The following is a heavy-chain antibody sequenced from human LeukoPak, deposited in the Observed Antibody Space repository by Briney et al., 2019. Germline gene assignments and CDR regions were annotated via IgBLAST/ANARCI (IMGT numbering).Heavy chain of an antibody. CDR2: ISYDGSNK. D-gene: IGHD3-10*01. Sequence: GGSLRLSCAASGFTFSSYGMHWVRQAPGKGLEWVAVISYDGSNKYYADSVKGRFTISRDNSKNTLYLQMNSLRAEDTAVYYCAKDNALWFGELFNWFDPWGQGTLVTVSS. CDR3: AKDNALWFGELFNWFDP. J-gene: IGHJ5*02. V-gene: IGHV3-30*18. CDR1: GFTFSSYG.